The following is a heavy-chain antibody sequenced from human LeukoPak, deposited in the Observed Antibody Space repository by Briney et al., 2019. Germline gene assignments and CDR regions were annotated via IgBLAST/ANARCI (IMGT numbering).Heavy chain of an antibody. CDR2: ISGSGGTI. J-gene: IGHJ4*02. V-gene: IGHV3-23*01. Sequence: GGSLRLSCAASGFTFSSYAMSWVRQAPGKGLEGVSGISGSGGTIYYADSVKGRFTISRDNAKNSLYLQMNSLRAEDTAVYYCVRRYSGSYFDYWGQGTLVTVSS. CDR1: GFTFSSYA. D-gene: IGHD1-26*01. CDR3: VRRYSGSYFDY.